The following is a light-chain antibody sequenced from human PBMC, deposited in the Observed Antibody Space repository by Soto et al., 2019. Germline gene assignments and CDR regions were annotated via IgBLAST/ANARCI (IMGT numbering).Light chain of an antibody. CDR2: EVI. CDR1: SSDVGGYNY. CDR3: SSYTSSSTL. J-gene: IGLJ1*01. V-gene: IGLV2-14*01. Sequence: QSALTQPASVSGSPGQSITISCTGTSSDVGGYNYVSWYQQHPGKAPKLMIYEVINRPSGVSNRFSGSKSGNTASLTISGLQVEDEADYSCSSYTSSSTLFGTGTKVTVL.